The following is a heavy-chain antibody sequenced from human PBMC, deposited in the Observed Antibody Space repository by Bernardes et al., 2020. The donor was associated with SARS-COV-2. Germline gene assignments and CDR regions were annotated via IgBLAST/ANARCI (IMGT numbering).Heavy chain of an antibody. CDR3: ARDHTKWEPYVYYYYGMDV. V-gene: IGHV1-2*04. Sequence: ASVKVSCKASGNTFTGYYMHWVRQAPGQGLEWMGWINPNSGGTNYAQKFQGWVTMTRDTSISTAYMELSRLRSDDTAVYYCARDHTKWEPYVYYYYGMDVWGQGTTVTVSS. D-gene: IGHD1-26*01. CDR1: GNTFTGYY. CDR2: INPNSGGT. J-gene: IGHJ6*02.